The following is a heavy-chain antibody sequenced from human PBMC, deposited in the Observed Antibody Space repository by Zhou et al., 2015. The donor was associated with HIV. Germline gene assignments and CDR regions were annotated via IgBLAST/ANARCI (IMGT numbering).Heavy chain of an antibody. Sequence: QVQLVQSGAEVKKPGASVKVSCKASGYTFTGYYMHWVRQAPGQGLEWMGWINPNSGGTNYAQKFQGRVTMTRDTSISTAYMELSRLRSDDTAVYYCARDKVEGYSYGYDYFDYWGQGTLVTVSX. CDR3: ARDKVEGYSYGYDYFDY. V-gene: IGHV1-2*02. CDR1: GYTFTGYY. J-gene: IGHJ4*02. CDR2: INPNSGGT. D-gene: IGHD5-18*01.